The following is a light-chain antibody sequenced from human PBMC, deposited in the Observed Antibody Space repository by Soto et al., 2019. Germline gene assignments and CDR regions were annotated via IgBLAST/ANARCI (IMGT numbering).Light chain of an antibody. CDR1: GSNIGSSY. J-gene: IGLJ3*02. V-gene: IGLV1-47*01. CDR3: TAWDDSLSGPV. Sequence: QSVLTQPPSASGTPGQRVTISCSGSGSNIGSSYVYWYRQVPGTAPKLLIYQDSQRPSGVPDRFSGSKSGTSASLAISGLRSEDEADYYCTAWDDSLSGPVFGGGTKLTVL. CDR2: QDS.